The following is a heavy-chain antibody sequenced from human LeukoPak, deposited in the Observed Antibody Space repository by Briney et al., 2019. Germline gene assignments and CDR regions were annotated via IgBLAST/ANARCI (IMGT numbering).Heavy chain of an antibody. D-gene: IGHD1-26*01. CDR2: ISSGGIST. J-gene: IGHJ3*02. CDR3: VKGGATSRDAFDI. V-gene: IGHV3-64D*09. Sequence: GGSLRLSCSASGFTFRSYAMNWVRQAPGKGLEYVSAISSGGISTYYADSVKGRFTISRDNSQNTLYLQMSSLRAEDTAVYYCVKGGATSRDAFDIRGQGTMVTVSS. CDR1: GFTFRSYA.